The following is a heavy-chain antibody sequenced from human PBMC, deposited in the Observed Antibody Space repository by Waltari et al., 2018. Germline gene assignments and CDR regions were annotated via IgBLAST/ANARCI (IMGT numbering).Heavy chain of an antibody. CDR1: GGSFSGYY. J-gene: IGHJ4*02. CDR2: INHSAGT. CDR3: ARIGYYDSSGYRDY. Sequence: QVQLQQWGAGLLKPSETLSLTCAVYGGSFSGYYWSWIRPPPGRGREWIGEINHSAGTNSHPSLKIRVTISVDTSNNQFALKLSFVTAADTAVYYCARIGYYDSSGYRDYWGQGTLVTVSS. D-gene: IGHD3-22*01. V-gene: IGHV4-34*01.